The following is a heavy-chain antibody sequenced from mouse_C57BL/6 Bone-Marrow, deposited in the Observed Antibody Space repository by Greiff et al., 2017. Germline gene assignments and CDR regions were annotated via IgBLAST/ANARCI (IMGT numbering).Heavy chain of an antibody. CDR3: ATLYYDYDLAWFAY. Sequence: VQLVESGAELARPGASVKLSCKASGYTFTSYGISWVKQRTGQGLEWIGEIYPRSGNTYYNEKFKGKATLTAEKSSSTAYMELRSLTSEDSAVYFCATLYYDYDLAWFAYWGQGTLVTVSA. V-gene: IGHV1-81*01. CDR2: IYPRSGNT. J-gene: IGHJ3*01. D-gene: IGHD2-4*01. CDR1: GYTFTSYG.